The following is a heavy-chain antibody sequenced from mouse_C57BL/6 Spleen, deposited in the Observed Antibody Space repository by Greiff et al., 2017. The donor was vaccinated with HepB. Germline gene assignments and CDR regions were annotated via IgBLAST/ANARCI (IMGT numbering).Heavy chain of an antibody. D-gene: IGHD1-1*01. CDR3: ASWDGTHWYFDV. CDR2: IDPANGNT. V-gene: IGHV14-3*01. Sequence: EVKLVESVAELVRPGASVKLSCTASGFNIKNTYMHWVKQRPEQGLEWIGRIDPANGNTKYAPKFQGKATITADTSSNTAYLQLSSLTSEDTAIYYCASWDGTHWYFDVWGTGTTVTVSS. CDR1: GFNIKNTY. J-gene: IGHJ1*03.